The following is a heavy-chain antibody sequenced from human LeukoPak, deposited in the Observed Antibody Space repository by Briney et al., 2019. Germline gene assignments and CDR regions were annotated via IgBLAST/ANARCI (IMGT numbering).Heavy chain of an antibody. V-gene: IGHV1-2*02. Sequence: ASVKVSCKASGYTFTGYYMHWVRQAPGQGLEWMGLINPNSGGTNYAQKFQGRVTMTRDTSISTAYMELSRLRSDDTAVYYCARDLVLTTGTIYYMDVWGKGTTVTVSS. J-gene: IGHJ6*03. CDR1: GYTFTGYY. CDR2: INPNSGGT. CDR3: ARDLVLTTGTIYYMDV. D-gene: IGHD1-1*01.